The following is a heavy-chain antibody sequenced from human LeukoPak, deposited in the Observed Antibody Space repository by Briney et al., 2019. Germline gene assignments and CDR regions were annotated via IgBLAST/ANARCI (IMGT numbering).Heavy chain of an antibody. V-gene: IGHV1-24*01. CDR3: ARDSPTQWLVNADY. CDR2: FDPEDGET. D-gene: IGHD6-19*01. Sequence: ASVKVSCKVSGYTLTELSMHWVRQAPGKGLEWMGGFDPEDGETIYAQKFQGRVTMTEDTSTDTAYMELNSLRSDDTAVYYCARDSPTQWLVNADYWGQGTLVTVSS. J-gene: IGHJ4*02. CDR1: GYTLTELS.